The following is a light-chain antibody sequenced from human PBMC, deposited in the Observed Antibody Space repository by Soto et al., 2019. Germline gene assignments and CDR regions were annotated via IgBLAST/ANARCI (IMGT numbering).Light chain of an antibody. V-gene: IGLV2-14*01. CDR3: SSHTSSSTSYV. J-gene: IGLJ1*01. Sequence: QSVLTQPASVSGSPVQSITMSCTGTSIDVGGYNYVSWYQQHPGKAPKLMIYDVSNRPSGVSNRFSGSKSANTASLTISGLQAEDEADYYCSSHTSSSTSYVFGTGTKVTVL. CDR2: DVS. CDR1: SIDVGGYNY.